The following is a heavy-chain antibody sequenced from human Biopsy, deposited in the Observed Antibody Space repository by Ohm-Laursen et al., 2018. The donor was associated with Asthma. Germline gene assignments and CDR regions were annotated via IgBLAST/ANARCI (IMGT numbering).Heavy chain of an antibody. CDR1: GGSINNFY. CDR3: ARGVDRVTGLLDHLDF. J-gene: IGHJ4*01. CDR2: VYYSGST. D-gene: IGHD2-21*02. Sequence: GTLSLTWTVSGGSINNFYWSWIRQPPGKGLESIGHVYYSGSTNYNPSLKSRVTISIDASKNQFSLKLTSVTAADTAVYYCARGVDRVTGLLDHLDFWGRGTLVTVSS. V-gene: IGHV4-59*01.